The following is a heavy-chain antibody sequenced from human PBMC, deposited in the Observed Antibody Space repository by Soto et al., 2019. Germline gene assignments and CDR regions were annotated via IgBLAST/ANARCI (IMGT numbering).Heavy chain of an antibody. J-gene: IGHJ2*01. D-gene: IGHD3-22*01. CDR1: GGTFSSYA. CDR3: ARDAYYYDSSGYSAGRDWYFDL. V-gene: IGHV1-69*12. CDR2: IIPIFGTA. Sequence: QVQLVQSGAEVKKPGSSVKVSCKASGGTFSSYAISWVRQAPGQGLEWMGGIIPIFGTANYAQKFQGRVTIPADESTSTAYRELSSLRSEDTAVYYCARDAYYYDSSGYSAGRDWYFDLWGRGTLVTVSS.